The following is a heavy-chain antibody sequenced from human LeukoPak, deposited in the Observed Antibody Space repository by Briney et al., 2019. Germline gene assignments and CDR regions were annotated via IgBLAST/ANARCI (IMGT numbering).Heavy chain of an antibody. D-gene: IGHD3-10*01. CDR3: AKRGVVIRVILVGFHKEAYYFDS. CDR1: GITLSNYG. V-gene: IGHV3-23*01. CDR2: ISDSGGRT. J-gene: IGHJ4*02. Sequence: DPGGSLRLSCAVSGITLSNYGVSWVRQAPGKGLEWVAGISDSGGRTNYADSVKGRFTISRENSKNTLYLQMNSLRAEDTAVYFCAKRGVVIRVILVGFHKEAYYFDSWGQGALVTVSS.